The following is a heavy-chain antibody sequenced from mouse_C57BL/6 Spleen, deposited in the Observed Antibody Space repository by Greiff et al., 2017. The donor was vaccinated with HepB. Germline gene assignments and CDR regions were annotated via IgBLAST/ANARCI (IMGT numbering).Heavy chain of an antibody. CDR2: IDPEDGET. CDR3: ARAGSSGYVAY. V-gene: IGHV14-2*01. Sequence: EVKLQESGAELVKPGASVKLSCTASGFTFTDYYMHWVKQRTEQGLEWIGRIDPEDGETKYAPKFQGKATITADTSSNTAYLQLSSLTSEDTAVYYCARAGSSGYVAYWGQGTLVTVSA. J-gene: IGHJ3*01. D-gene: IGHD3-2*02. CDR1: GFTFTDYY.